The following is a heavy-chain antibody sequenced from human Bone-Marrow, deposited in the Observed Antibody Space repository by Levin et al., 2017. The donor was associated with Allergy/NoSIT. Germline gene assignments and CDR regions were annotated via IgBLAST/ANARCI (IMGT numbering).Heavy chain of an antibody. CDR1: GYAFTGYY. CDR2: INPNSGVT. J-gene: IGHJ3*02. D-gene: IGHD4-17*01. V-gene: IGHV1-2*06. CDR3: ERELGGDYGAYDI. Sequence: GASVKVSCKASGSVSGYAFTGYYFHWVRQAPGQGPEGLGRINPNSGVTEYPPKFQGRFTVTRDTSISPTYLDLTSLTSGDTALYYCERELGGDYGAYDIWGQGTMVIVSS.